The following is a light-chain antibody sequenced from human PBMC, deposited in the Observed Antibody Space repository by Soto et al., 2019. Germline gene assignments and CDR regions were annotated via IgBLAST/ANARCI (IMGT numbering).Light chain of an antibody. V-gene: IGKV3-20*01. CDR1: QSVSNHY. CDR2: GAS. CDR3: PVSASLLHT. J-gene: IGKJ5*01. Sequence: TVSLYKEERATISCRASQSVSNHYLAWYQQKPGQATRLLIYGASNRDTGIPDRFSGSGSATDFTLTIIRLQPEDFALDFCPVSASLLHTFAEG.